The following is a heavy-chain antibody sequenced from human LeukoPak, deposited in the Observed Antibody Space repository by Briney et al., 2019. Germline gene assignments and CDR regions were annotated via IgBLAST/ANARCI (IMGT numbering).Heavy chain of an antibody. Sequence: PGGSLRLSCAVSGFIVSSNHMNWVRQAPGKGLEWVSVIYSGGYSGGGSFYADSVKGRFTPSSDRSKNTLFLQMTRLRAEDTAVYYCARDVYGDGYNSFAYWGLGTLVTVSS. CDR3: ARDVYGDGYNSFAY. V-gene: IGHV3-66*01. CDR2: IYSGGYSGGGS. J-gene: IGHJ4*02. CDR1: GFIVSSNH. D-gene: IGHD5-24*01.